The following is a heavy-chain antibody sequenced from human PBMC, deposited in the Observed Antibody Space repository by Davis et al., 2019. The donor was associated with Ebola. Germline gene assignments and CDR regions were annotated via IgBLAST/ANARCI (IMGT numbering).Heavy chain of an antibody. CDR1: GYTFTSYG. Sequence: ASVKVSCKASGYTFTSYGISWVRQAPGQGLEWMGWISAYNGNTNYAQKFQGRVTITADKSTSTAYMELSSLRSEDTAVYYCARSALSDYGADRDYFDYWGQGTLVTVSS. J-gene: IGHJ4*02. V-gene: IGHV1-18*01. CDR2: ISAYNGNT. CDR3: ARSALSDYGADRDYFDY. D-gene: IGHD4-17*01.